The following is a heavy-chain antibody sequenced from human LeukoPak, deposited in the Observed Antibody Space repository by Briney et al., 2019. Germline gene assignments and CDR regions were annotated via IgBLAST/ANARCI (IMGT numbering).Heavy chain of an antibody. V-gene: IGHV4-39*01. CDR2: IFYDGNT. CDR3: ARHMETRGWRVDY. CDR1: GGSINTNNYF. D-gene: IGHD3-10*01. J-gene: IGHJ4*02. Sequence: PSETLSLTCSVSGGSINTNNYFWGWIRQPSGKGLEWIGSIFYDGNTYYNPSLKSRVTMSVDTSRNQFSLKLTSVTAADTAVYYCARHMETRGWRVDYWGQGALVTVSS.